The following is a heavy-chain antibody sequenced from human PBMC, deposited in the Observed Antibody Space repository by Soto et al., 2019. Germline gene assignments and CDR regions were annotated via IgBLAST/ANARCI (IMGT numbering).Heavy chain of an antibody. CDR2: ISAYNGNT. CDR3: ARDDASHYYDFWSGYYKYYYYGMDV. J-gene: IGHJ6*02. V-gene: IGHV1-18*01. Sequence: GASVKVSCKASGYTFTSYGISWVRQAPGQGLEWMGWISAYNGNTNYAQKLQGRVTMTTDTSTSTAYTELRSLRSDDTAVYYCARDDASHYYDFWSGYYKYYYYGMDVWGQGTTVTVSS. CDR1: GYTFTSYG. D-gene: IGHD3-3*01.